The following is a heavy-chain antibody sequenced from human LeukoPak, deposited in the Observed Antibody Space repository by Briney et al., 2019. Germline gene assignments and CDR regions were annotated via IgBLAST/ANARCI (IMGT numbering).Heavy chain of an antibody. D-gene: IGHD1-26*01. Sequence: SETLSLTCAVYGGSFSGYYWSWIRQPPGKGLEWIGEINHSGSTNYNPSLKSRVTISVDTSKNQFSLKLSSVTAADTAVYYCARGGRARLDYWGQGTLVTVSS. CDR1: GGSFSGYY. CDR3: ARGGRARLDY. V-gene: IGHV4-34*01. CDR2: INHSGST. J-gene: IGHJ4*02.